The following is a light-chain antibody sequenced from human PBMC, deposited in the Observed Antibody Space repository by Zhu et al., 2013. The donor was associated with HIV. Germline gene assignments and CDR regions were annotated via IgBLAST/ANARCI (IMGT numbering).Light chain of an antibody. V-gene: IGKV1-13*02. CDR1: QAIGSA. J-gene: IGKJ1*01. Sequence: AIQLTQSPSSLSASVGDRVTITCRASQAIGSALAWYQQKPGKPPDLLISDASTLKSGVSSGFSGSGSVTEFTLTINSLRPDDFATYYCQQYNSYPWTFGQGTKVEIK. CDR3: QQYNSYPWT. CDR2: DAS.